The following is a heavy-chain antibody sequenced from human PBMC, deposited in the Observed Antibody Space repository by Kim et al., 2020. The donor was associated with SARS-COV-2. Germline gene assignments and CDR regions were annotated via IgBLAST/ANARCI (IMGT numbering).Heavy chain of an antibody. CDR2: VNNGGNA. V-gene: IGHV3-23*01. CDR3: AKDHGSSGWPTFDS. Sequence: GSLRLSCSASGFIFGNYAMSWVRQAPGKGLEWVASVNNGGNAYYGNSARGRFTVSRDNVKNTLDLQMTSLRAEDTALYYCAKDHGSSGWPTFDSWGQGTQVTVSS. J-gene: IGHJ4*02. D-gene: IGHD6-25*01. CDR1: GFIFGNYA.